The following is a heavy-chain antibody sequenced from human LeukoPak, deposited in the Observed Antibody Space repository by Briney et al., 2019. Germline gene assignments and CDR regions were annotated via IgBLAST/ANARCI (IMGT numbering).Heavy chain of an antibody. V-gene: IGHV3-30*04. J-gene: IGHJ4*02. CDR1: GFTFSSYA. D-gene: IGHD6-19*01. CDR3: ASGFIAVAGTRVDY. Sequence: GGSLRLSCAASGFTFSSYAMHWVRQAPGEGLEWVAVISCDGSNKYYADSVKGRFTISRDNSKNTLYLQMNSLRAEDTAVDYCASGFIAVAGTRVDYWGQGTLVTVSS. CDR2: ISCDGSNK.